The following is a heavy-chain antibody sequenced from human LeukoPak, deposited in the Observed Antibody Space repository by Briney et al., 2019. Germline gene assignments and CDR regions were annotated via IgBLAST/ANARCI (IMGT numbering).Heavy chain of an antibody. Sequence: GRSLRLSCAASGFTFDDYAMHWARQAPGKGLEWVSGISWNSGSIGYADSVKGRFTISRDNAKNSLYLQMNSLRAEDTALYYCAKDIAAGMGEYFQHWGQGTLVTVSS. CDR3: AKDIAAGMGEYFQH. CDR1: GFTFDDYA. V-gene: IGHV3-9*01. J-gene: IGHJ1*01. D-gene: IGHD6-13*01. CDR2: ISWNSGSI.